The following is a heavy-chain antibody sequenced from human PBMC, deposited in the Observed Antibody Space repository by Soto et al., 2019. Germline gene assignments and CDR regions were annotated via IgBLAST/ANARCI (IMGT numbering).Heavy chain of an antibody. Sequence: LSVTATFASGSLCSGGFYLSSIRRHPGKGLEWLGYIYGSRSTYYNPSVRSRIASSVDTSKNQFSLKVTSVTAADTAIYYCARVESYSNSSWWFDPWGQGTMVTVSS. CDR2: IYGSRST. CDR1: SGSLCSGGFY. V-gene: IGHV4-31*03. J-gene: IGHJ5*02. D-gene: IGHD6-6*01. CDR3: ARVESYSNSSWWFDP.